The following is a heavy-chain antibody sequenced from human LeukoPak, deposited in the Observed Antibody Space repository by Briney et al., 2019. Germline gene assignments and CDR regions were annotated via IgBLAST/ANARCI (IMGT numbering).Heavy chain of an antibody. CDR1: GFTVSSNY. V-gene: IGHV3-53*01. CDR3: ARFGFPAHRVDFWYSSKQEYYFDY. Sequence: PGGSLRLSCAASGFTVSSNYMSWVRQAPGKGLEWVSVIYSGGSTYYADSVKGRFTISRDNSKNTLYLQMNSLRAEDTAVYYCARFGFPAHRVDFWYSSKQEYYFDYWGQGTLVTVSS. CDR2: IYSGGST. D-gene: IGHD6-13*01. J-gene: IGHJ4*02.